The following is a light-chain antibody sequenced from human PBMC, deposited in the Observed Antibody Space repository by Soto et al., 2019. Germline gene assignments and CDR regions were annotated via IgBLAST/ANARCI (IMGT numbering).Light chain of an antibody. CDR1: QSVGSN. CDR2: DAS. J-gene: IGKJ4*01. V-gene: IGKV3-15*01. Sequence: EILMPQSPATLSVSPVERVTLSCRARQSVGSNLAWYQQTPGQAPRVVIYDASTRATVIPARFSGSGSGTEFTLTISSLQSEDFAVYYCQQYDTWPLTFGGGTKVDIK. CDR3: QQYDTWPLT.